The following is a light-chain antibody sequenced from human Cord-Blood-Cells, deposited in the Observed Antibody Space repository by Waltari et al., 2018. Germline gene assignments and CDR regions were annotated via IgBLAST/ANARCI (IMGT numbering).Light chain of an antibody. CDR2: AVS. CDR3: CSYAGSYV. V-gene: IGLV2-11*01. Sequence: QSALTQPRSLSGSPGQSVTISCTGTSSDVGGYNYVSCYQQHQGKAPKLMIYAVSKRPSGVPDRFSGSKSGNTASLTISGLQAEDEADYYCCSYAGSYVFGTGTKVTVL. CDR1: SSDVGGYNY. J-gene: IGLJ1*01.